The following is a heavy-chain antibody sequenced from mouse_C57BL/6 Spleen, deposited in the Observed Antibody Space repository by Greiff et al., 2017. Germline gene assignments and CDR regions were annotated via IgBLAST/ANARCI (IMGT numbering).Heavy chain of an antibody. D-gene: IGHD2-12*01. CDR1: GYAFSSSW. CDR2: IYPGDGDT. J-gene: IGHJ1*03. V-gene: IGHV1-82*01. Sequence: VMLVESGPELVKPGASVKISCKASGYAFSSSWMNWVKQRPGQGLEWIGRIYPGDGDTNYNGKFKGKATLTADKSSSTAYMQLSSRTSEDSAVYFCAGGYRVYFDVWGTRTTVTVAS. CDR3: AGGYRVYFDV.